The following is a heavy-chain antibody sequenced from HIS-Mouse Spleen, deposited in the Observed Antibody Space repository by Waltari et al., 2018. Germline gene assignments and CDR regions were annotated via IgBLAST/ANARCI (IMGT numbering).Heavy chain of an antibody. CDR1: VGSISRACYY. CDR2: IYYSGST. CDR3: ARSPYYDFWSGYSDNWFDP. J-gene: IGHJ5*02. Sequence: QVQLQESGPGLVKPSQTLSLTCTVSVGSISRACYYWICLRQPPGKGLEWIGYIYYSGSTYYNPSLKSRVTISVDTSKNQFSLKLSSVTAADTAVYYCARSPYYDFWSGYSDNWFDPWGQGTLVTVSS. D-gene: IGHD3-3*01. V-gene: IGHV4-31*03.